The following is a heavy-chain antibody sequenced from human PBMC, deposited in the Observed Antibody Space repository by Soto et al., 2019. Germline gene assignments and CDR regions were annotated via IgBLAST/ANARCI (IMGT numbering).Heavy chain of an antibody. CDR1: GFTFSNAW. CDR2: IKSKTDGGTT. J-gene: IGHJ4*02. CDR3: TTQITIFGVVIIAPGY. D-gene: IGHD3-3*01. V-gene: IGHV3-15*01. Sequence: GGSLRLSCAASGFTFSNAWMSWVRQAPGKGLGWVGRIKSKTDGGTTDYAAPVKGRFTISRDDSKNTLYLQMNSLKTEDTAVYYCTTQITIFGVVIIAPGYWGQGTLVTVSS.